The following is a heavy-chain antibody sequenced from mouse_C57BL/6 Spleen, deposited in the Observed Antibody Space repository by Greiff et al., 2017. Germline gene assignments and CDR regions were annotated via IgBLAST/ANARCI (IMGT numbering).Heavy chain of an antibody. D-gene: IGHD2-4*01. V-gene: IGHV5-12*01. Sequence: EVKVEESGGGLVQPGGSLKLSCAASGFTFSDYYMYWVRQTPEKRLEWVAYISNGGGSTYYPDTVKGPFTISRDNAKNTLYLQMSRLKSEDTAMYYCASSIYYDYLYYAMDYWGQGTSVTVSS. CDR2: ISNGGGST. J-gene: IGHJ4*01. CDR1: GFTFSDYY. CDR3: ASSIYYDYLYYAMDY.